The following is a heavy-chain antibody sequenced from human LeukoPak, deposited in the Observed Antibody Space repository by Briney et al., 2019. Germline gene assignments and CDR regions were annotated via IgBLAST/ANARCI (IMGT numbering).Heavy chain of an antibody. V-gene: IGHV1-2*02. D-gene: IGHD3-22*01. CDR2: ISPNSGGT. J-gene: IGHJ3*02. Sequence: ASVKVSCKASGYTFTGYYMHWVRQAPGQGLEWMGWISPNSGGTNYAQKFQGRVTMTRDTSIRTAYMELSRLRSDDTAVYYCATYEPTNNYDRRGYGNAFDIWGQGKMVTVSS. CDR1: GYTFTGYY. CDR3: ATYEPTNNYDRRGYGNAFDI.